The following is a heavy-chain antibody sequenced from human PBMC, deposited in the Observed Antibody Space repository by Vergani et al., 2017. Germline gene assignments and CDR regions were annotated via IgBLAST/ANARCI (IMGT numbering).Heavy chain of an antibody. CDR2: VFSNGKT. D-gene: IGHD3-10*01. V-gene: IGHV4-61*02. CDR3: ARASDESTYGSYPGPKISFFRDV. CDR1: GGSISSGRYY. J-gene: IGHJ6*02. Sequence: QVQLQESGPGLVKPSQTLSLTCSVSGGSISSGRYYWTWIRQPAGKGLEWIGRVFSNGKTDYNPSLKSRVSVSIDTRNNYFSLRLRSVTAADTAVYYCARASDESTYGSYPGPKISFFRDVWGRGTSVTVSS.